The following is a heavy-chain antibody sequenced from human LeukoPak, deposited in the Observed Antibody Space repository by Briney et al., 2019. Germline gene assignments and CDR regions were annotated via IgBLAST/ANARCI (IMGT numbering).Heavy chain of an antibody. CDR3: TKDEDYYDSSGYYPAVDY. J-gene: IGHJ4*02. CDR2: ISGSGGST. Sequence: GGSLRLSCAASGFTFSSYAMSWVRQAPGKGLEWVSAISGSGGSTYYADSVKGRFTISRDNSKNTLYLQMNSLRAEDTAVYYCTKDEDYYDSSGYYPAVDYWGQGTLVTVSS. V-gene: IGHV3-23*01. CDR1: GFTFSSYA. D-gene: IGHD3-22*01.